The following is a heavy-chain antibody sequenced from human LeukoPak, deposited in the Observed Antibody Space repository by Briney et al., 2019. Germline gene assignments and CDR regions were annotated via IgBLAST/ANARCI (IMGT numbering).Heavy chain of an antibody. CDR2: ISSGGTYE. V-gene: IGHV3-30*01. CDR1: GFTFSNYA. CDR3: ARDSTYYYDSGSSGPHYFDN. D-gene: IGHD3-10*01. J-gene: IGHJ4*02. Sequence: PGGSLRLSCAASGFTFSNYAMHWVRQAPGKGLEWVSLISSGGTYEYYADSVKGRFTISRYNSKNTLYLQFNSMRAEDTAVYYCARDSTYYYDSGSSGPHYFDNWGQGTLVTVSS.